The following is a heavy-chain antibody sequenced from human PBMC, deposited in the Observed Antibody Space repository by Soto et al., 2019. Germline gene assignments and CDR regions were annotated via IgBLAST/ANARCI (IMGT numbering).Heavy chain of an antibody. D-gene: IGHD2-2*01. V-gene: IGHV1-3*01. Sequence: ALMKVSCKASGYTSFNYGMHWVRKAPGQRLEGMGWINAGSGNTKYSQKFQGRITITRDTFASTVYMELRSLRSEDTALYYCANDIIIIQGAKRLDYWGQGVLVTVSS. J-gene: IGHJ4*02. CDR1: GYTSFNYG. CDR3: ANDIIIIQGAKRLDY. CDR2: INAGSGNT.